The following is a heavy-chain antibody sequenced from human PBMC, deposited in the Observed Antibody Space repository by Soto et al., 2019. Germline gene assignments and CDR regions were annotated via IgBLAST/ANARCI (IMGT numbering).Heavy chain of an antibody. CDR1: GHTLTELS. V-gene: IGHV1-24*01. J-gene: IGHJ4*02. CDR3: ATPTKLRGAIITNINFDF. Sequence: ASVKGSWKISGHTLTELSIHWVRQAPANGREWMGGFDPEGGEASYGQKWHGRVTVTEDTVTDTAYMELSGLDSEDTSVHYCATPTKLRGAIITNINFDFSGQGAPVTVSS. D-gene: IGHD3-10*01. CDR2: FDPEGGEA.